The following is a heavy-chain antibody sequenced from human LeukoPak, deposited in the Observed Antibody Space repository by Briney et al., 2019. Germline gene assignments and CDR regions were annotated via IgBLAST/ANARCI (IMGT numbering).Heavy chain of an antibody. Sequence: ASVKVSCKASGYTFTGYYMHWVRQAPGQGLEWMGRINPNSGDTNYAQKFQGRVTMTRDTSISTAYMELSRLRSDDTAVYYCARGTPTWIQLWLPDYWGQGTLVTVSS. J-gene: IGHJ4*02. V-gene: IGHV1-2*06. D-gene: IGHD5-18*01. CDR2: INPNSGDT. CDR1: GYTFTGYY. CDR3: ARGTPTWIQLWLPDY.